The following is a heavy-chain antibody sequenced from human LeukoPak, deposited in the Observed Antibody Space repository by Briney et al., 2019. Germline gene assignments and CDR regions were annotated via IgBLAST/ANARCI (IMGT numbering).Heavy chain of an antibody. CDR1: GNSNSSAYY. Sequence: SETLSLTCTVSGNSNSSAYYWGWIRQPPGKGLEWIGSIYHTGRTNYTPSLKSRVTLSVDTSKNQFSLKLTSVTAADTAIYYCAIRVDTADFDYWGQGTQVTVSS. J-gene: IGHJ4*02. D-gene: IGHD5-18*01. CDR2: IYHTGRT. CDR3: AIRVDTADFDY. V-gene: IGHV4-38-2*02.